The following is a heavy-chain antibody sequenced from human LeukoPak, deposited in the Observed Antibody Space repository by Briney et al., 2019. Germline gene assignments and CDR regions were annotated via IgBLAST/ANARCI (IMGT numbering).Heavy chain of an antibody. CDR2: INHSGST. CDR3: ARGFRYDPLYYFDY. V-gene: IGHV4-34*01. Sequence: SETLSLTCAVYGGSFSGYYWSWIRQPPGKGLEWIGEINHSGSTNYNPSLKSRVTISVDTSKNQFSLKLSSVTAADTAVYYCARGFRYDPLYYFDYWGQGTLATVSS. CDR1: GGSFSGYY. D-gene: IGHD3-3*01. J-gene: IGHJ4*02.